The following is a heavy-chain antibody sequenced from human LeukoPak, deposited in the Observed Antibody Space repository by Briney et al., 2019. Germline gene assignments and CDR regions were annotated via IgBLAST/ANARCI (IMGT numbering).Heavy chain of an antibody. D-gene: IGHD5-18*01. Sequence: PSETLSLTCTVSGGSISSSSYYWGWIRQPPGKGLDSIGSIYYSGSTYYNPSLKSRVTISVGTSKNQFSLKLSSVTAADTAVYYCARGKAGYSYGSYFDYWGQGTLVTVSS. J-gene: IGHJ4*02. V-gene: IGHV4-39*01. CDR2: IYYSGST. CDR3: ARGKAGYSYGSYFDY. CDR1: GGSISSSSYY.